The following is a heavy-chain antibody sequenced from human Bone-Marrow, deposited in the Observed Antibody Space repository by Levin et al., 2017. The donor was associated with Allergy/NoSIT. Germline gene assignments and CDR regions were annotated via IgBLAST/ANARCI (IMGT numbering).Heavy chain of an antibody. J-gene: IGHJ4*02. D-gene: IGHD5-18*01. V-gene: IGHV3-23*01. CDR2: ISGSGGST. CDR1: GFTFSSYA. Sequence: GGSLRLSCAASGFTFSSYAMSRVRQAPGKGLEWVSAISGSGGSTYYADSVKGRFTISRDNSKNTLYLQMNSLRAEDTAVYYCASPRGYSYGLHGYWGQGTLVTVSS. CDR3: ASPRGYSYGLHGY.